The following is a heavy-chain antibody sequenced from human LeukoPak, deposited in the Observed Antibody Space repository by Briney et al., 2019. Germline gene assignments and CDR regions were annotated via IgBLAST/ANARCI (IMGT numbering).Heavy chain of an antibody. J-gene: IGHJ3*02. V-gene: IGHV4-39*01. Sequence: SETLSLTCTVSGGSISSSSYYWGWIRQPPGKGLEGIGSIYYSGSTYYNPSLKSRVTISVDTSKNQFSLKLSSVTAAGTAVYYCARKLGYCSSTSCLDAFDIWGQGTMVTVSS. CDR2: IYYSGST. CDR1: GGSISSSSYY. D-gene: IGHD2-2*01. CDR3: ARKLGYCSSTSCLDAFDI.